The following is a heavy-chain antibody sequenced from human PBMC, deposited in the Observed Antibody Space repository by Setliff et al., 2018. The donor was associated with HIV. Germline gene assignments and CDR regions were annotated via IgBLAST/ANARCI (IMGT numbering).Heavy chain of an antibody. CDR1: GFTFSSYA. V-gene: IGHV3-23*01. J-gene: IGHJ5*02. D-gene: IGHD1-26*01. CDR2: ISGSGGST. Sequence: GGSLRLSCAASGFTFSSYAMSWVRQAPGKGLEWVSAISGSGGSTYYADSVKGRVTISRDNSKNTLYMQMSSLKTEETALYYCIPGGVVVGDPTGIDISNPFQSLPWG. CDR3: IPGGVVVGDPTGIDISNPFQSLP.